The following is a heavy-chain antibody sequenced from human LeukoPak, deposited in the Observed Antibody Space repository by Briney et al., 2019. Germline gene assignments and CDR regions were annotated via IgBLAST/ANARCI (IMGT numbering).Heavy chain of an antibody. CDR2: IWDDGSNK. Sequence: PGGSLRLSCAASGFTFSSYGMRWVRQAPGKGLEWVAVIWDDGSNKYYADSVKGRFTISRDNSKNTLYLQMNSLRAEDTAVYYCARDPADCSSTSCSAEYYFDYWGQGTLVTVSS. V-gene: IGHV3-33*01. CDR3: ARDPADCSSTSCSAEYYFDY. J-gene: IGHJ4*02. CDR1: GFTFSSYG. D-gene: IGHD2-2*01.